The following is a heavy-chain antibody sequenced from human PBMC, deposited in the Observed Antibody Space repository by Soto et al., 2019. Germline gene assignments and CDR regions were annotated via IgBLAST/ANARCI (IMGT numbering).Heavy chain of an antibody. Sequence: ETLSLACTVYGGSFSGYYWSWIRQPPGKGLEWIGEINHSGSTNYNPSLKSRVTISVDTSKNQFSLKLGSVTAADTAVYYCARNRWGGEWPLGWGYYYYGMDVWGQGTTVTVYS. CDR3: ARNRWGGEWPLGWGYYYYGMDV. J-gene: IGHJ6*02. V-gene: IGHV4-34*01. D-gene: IGHD3-16*01. CDR2: INHSGST. CDR1: GGSFSGYY.